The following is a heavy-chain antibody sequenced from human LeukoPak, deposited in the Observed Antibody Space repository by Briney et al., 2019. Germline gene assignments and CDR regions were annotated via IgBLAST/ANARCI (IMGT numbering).Heavy chain of an antibody. J-gene: IGHJ1*01. CDR3: ARDRYVRDYYGSGSYPYAEYFQH. D-gene: IGHD3-10*01. V-gene: IGHV3-30*04. Sequence: GGSLRLSCAASGFTFDDYAMHWVRQAPGKGLEWVAVISYDGSNKYYADSVKGRFTISRDNSKNTLYLQMNSLRAEDTAVYYCARDRYVRDYYGSGSYPYAEYFQHWGQGTLVTVSS. CDR2: ISYDGSNK. CDR1: GFTFDDYA.